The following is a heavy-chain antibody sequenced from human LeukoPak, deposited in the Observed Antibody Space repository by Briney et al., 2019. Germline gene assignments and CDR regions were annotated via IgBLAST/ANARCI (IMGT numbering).Heavy chain of an antibody. CDR1: GFTFSSYG. CDR3: AKDRIAASGQVDY. CDR2: ISYDGSNK. V-gene: IGHV3-30*18. J-gene: IGHJ4*02. Sequence: PGGSLRLSCAASGFTFSSYGMHWVRQAPGKGLEWVAVISYDGSNKYYADSVKGRFTISRDNSKNTLYLQMNSPRAEDTAVYYCAKDRIAASGQVDYWGQGTLVTVSS. D-gene: IGHD6-13*01.